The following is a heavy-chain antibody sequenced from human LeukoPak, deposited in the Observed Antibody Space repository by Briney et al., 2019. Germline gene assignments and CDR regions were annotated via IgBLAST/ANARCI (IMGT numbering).Heavy chain of an antibody. CDR1: GFTFSSYA. CDR2: ISGSGGST. J-gene: IGHJ4*02. D-gene: IGHD3-22*01. Sequence: WGSLRLSCAASGFTFSSYAMSWVRQAPGKGLEWVSAISGSGGSTYYADSVKGRFTISRDNSKNTLYLQMNSLRAEDTAVYYCAKGRYYDSSGSSAGRPNFDYWGQGTLVTVSS. V-gene: IGHV3-23*01. CDR3: AKGRYYDSSGSSAGRPNFDY.